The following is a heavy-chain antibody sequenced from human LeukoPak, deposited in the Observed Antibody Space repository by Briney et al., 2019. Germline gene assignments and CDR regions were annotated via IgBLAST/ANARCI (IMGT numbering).Heavy chain of an antibody. D-gene: IGHD3-3*01. J-gene: IGHJ6*03. V-gene: IGHV4-4*07. Sequence: SETLSLTCTVSGGSIGGSYGGWFRQPAGKGLEWIGRIYTSGSTNYNPSLKSRVTMSVDTSKNQFSLKLSSVTAADTAVYYCARNEAILHYMDVWGKGTTVTVSS. CDR3: ARNEAILHYMDV. CDR1: GGSIGGSY. CDR2: IYTSGST.